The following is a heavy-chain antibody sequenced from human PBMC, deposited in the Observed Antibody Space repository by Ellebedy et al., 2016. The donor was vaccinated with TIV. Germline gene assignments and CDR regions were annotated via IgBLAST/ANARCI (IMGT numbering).Heavy chain of an antibody. CDR1: GFSFSDYA. D-gene: IGHD3-10*01. Sequence: PGGSLRLSCAVSGFSFSDYAMSWVRQAPGKGLEWVTGISGSGGSAYYAESGRGRFTASRDKTKTTLLLQMNSLRVEDTAVYFCAKGGGLGEVVIYYLDSWGQGTPVTVSS. V-gene: IGHV3-23*01. CDR2: ISGSGGSA. CDR3: AKGGGLGEVVIYYLDS. J-gene: IGHJ4*02.